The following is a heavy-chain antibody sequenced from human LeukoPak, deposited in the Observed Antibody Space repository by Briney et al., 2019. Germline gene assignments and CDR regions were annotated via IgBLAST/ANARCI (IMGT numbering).Heavy chain of an antibody. CDR1: GYTFTSYD. J-gene: IGHJ4*02. Sequence: ASVKVSCKASGYTFTSYDINWVRQATGQGLEWMGWMNPNSGNTGYAQKFQGRVTMTRNTSISTAYMELSSLRSEDTAVYYCARGARFSSSWYRLFDYWAREPWSPSPQ. D-gene: IGHD6-13*01. V-gene: IGHV1-8*01. CDR2: MNPNSGNT. CDR3: ARGARFSSSWYRLFDY.